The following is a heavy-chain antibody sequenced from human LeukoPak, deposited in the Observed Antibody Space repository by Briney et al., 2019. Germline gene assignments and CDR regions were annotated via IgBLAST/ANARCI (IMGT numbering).Heavy chain of an antibody. CDR2: ISGSGGGT. J-gene: IGHJ4*02. CDR3: AREGDIVVVPAADY. CDR1: GFTFSNYA. V-gene: IGHV3-23*01. Sequence: PGGSLRLSCAASGFTFSNYAMNWVRQAPGKGLEWVSAISGSGGGTYYSDSVRGRFTISRDNAKNSLYLQMNSLRAEDTAVYYCAREGDIVVVPAADYWGQGTLVTVSS. D-gene: IGHD2-2*01.